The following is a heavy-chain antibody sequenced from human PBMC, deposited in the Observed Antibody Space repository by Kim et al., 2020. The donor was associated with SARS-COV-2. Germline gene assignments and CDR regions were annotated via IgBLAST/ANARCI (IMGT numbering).Heavy chain of an antibody. Sequence: SETLSLTCAVYGGSFSGYYWSWIRQPPGKGLEWIGEINHSGSTNYNPSLKSRVTISVDTSKNQFSLKLSSVTAADTAVYYCTRSPRGIAAAGKGPSWFDPWGQGTLVTVSS. CDR3: TRSPRGIAAAGKGPSWFDP. V-gene: IGHV4-34*01. CDR2: INHSGST. CDR1: GGSFSGYY. D-gene: IGHD6-13*01. J-gene: IGHJ5*02.